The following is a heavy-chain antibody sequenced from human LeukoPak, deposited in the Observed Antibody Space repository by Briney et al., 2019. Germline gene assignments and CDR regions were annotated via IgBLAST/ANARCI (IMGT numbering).Heavy chain of an antibody. CDR1: GESFSAYS. CDR2: INHSGST. D-gene: IGHD5-18*01. Sequence: SETLSLTCAVYGESFSAYSWSWIRQPPGKGLEWIGDINHSGSTNYNPSLKSRVTISLDTSKNQFSLKLSSVAAANTAVYYCARGEEGGYTYGYWFDPWGQGTLVTVSS. CDR3: ARGEEGGYTYGYWFDP. V-gene: IGHV4-34*01. J-gene: IGHJ5*02.